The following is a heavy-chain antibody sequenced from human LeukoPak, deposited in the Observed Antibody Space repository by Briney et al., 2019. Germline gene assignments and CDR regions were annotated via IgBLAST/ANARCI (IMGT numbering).Heavy chain of an antibody. CDR3: ARDGYSYGSFDY. CDR2: IYTCGRT. J-gene: IGHJ4*02. Sequence: SETLSLTCTVSGGSISSYYWSWIRQPAGKGLEWIGRIYTCGRTNYNPSLKSRVTMSVDTSKNQFSLKLSSVTAADTAVYYCARDGYSYGSFDYWGQGTLVTVSS. CDR1: GGSISSYY. V-gene: IGHV4-4*07. D-gene: IGHD5-18*01.